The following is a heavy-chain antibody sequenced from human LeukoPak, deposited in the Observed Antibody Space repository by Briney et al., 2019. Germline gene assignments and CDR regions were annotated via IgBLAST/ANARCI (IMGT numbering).Heavy chain of an antibody. CDR2: INHSGST. J-gene: IGHJ6*03. Sequence: SETLSLTCAVYGGSFSGYYWSWIRQPPGKGLEWIGEINHSGSTNYNPSLKSRVTISVDTSKNQFSLKLSSVTAADTAVYYCARGEAHMVRGVYYYYYYMDVWGKGTTVTISS. V-gene: IGHV4-34*01. D-gene: IGHD3-10*01. CDR1: GGSFSGYY. CDR3: ARGEAHMVRGVYYYYYYMDV.